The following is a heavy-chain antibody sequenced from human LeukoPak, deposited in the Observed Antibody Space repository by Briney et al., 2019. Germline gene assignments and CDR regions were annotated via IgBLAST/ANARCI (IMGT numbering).Heavy chain of an antibody. CDR2: ISYDGSNK. CDR1: GFTFSSYA. D-gene: IGHD2-21*02. V-gene: IGHV3-30-3*01. Sequence: GGSLRLSCAASGFTFSSYAMHWVRQAPGKGLEWVAVISYDGSNKYYADSVKGRFTISRDNSKDTLYLQMNSLRAEDTAVYYCARGGGSDCLDYWGQGTLVTVSS. J-gene: IGHJ4*02. CDR3: ARGGGSDCLDY.